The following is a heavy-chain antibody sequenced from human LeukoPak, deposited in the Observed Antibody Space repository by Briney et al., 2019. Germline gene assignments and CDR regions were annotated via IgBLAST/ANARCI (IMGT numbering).Heavy chain of an antibody. CDR2: IYSGGST. CDR1: GFTVSSNY. D-gene: IGHD3-22*01. J-gene: IGHJ3*01. Sequence: GGSLRLSCAASGFTVSSNYMSWVRQAPGKGLEWVSVIYSGGSTYYADSVKGRFTISRDNSKNTLYLQMNSLRAEDTAVYYCARDAGHSSGYRIAWGQGTMVTVSS. V-gene: IGHV3-66*01. CDR3: ARDAGHSSGYRIA.